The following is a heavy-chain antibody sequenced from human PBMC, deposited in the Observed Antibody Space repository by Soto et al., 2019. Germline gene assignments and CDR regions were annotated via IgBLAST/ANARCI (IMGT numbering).Heavy chain of an antibody. V-gene: IGHV3-21*01. Sequence: GGSLRLSCAASGFTFSSYGMHWVRQTPGRGLEWVSSISSSSSYIYYADSVKGRFTISRDNAKNSLYLQMNSLRAEDTAVYYCARDGLHRMDAFDIWGQGTMVTVSS. CDR3: ARDGLHRMDAFDI. D-gene: IGHD2-15*01. J-gene: IGHJ3*02. CDR2: ISSSSSYI. CDR1: GFTFSSYG.